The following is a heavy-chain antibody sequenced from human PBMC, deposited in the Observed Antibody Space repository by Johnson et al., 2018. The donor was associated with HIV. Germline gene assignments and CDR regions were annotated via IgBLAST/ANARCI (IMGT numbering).Heavy chain of an antibody. V-gene: IGHV3-30*03. D-gene: IGHD3-22*01. CDR1: GFTFSSYG. J-gene: IGHJ3*02. CDR3: ARASSGYYSDAFDI. Sequence: VQLVESGGGVVQPGRSLRLSCAASGFTFSSYGMHWVRQAPGKGLEWVAVISYDGNNKYYVDSVKGRFTISRDNSKNTLYLQMNSLRPEDTAVYYCARASSGYYSDAFDIWGQGTMVTVSS. CDR2: ISYDGNNK.